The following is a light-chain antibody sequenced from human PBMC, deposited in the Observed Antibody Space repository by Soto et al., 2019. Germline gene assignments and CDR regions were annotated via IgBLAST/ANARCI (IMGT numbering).Light chain of an antibody. CDR2: WAS. Sequence: DIVMTQSPDSLAVSLGDRATINCKSSQTVLYSSDKKNYLAWYQQKPGQPPKLLIYWASTRESGVPDRFSGSGSGTDFTLHLNSLQPEDGAVYHCQQYYDIPYTFGQGTKLEIK. CDR3: QQYYDIPYT. J-gene: IGKJ2*01. CDR1: QTVLYSSDKKNY. V-gene: IGKV4-1*01.